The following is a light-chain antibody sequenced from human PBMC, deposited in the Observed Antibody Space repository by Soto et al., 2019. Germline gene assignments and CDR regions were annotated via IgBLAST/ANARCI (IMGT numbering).Light chain of an antibody. CDR1: QDVSSN. CDR3: QQYNNWPRT. Sequence: EMVVTPSPATLSVSPGERATLSCRASQDVSSNLAWYQQKPGQGPRLLIYGASTRATGIPARFSGSGSGTEFTLTISSLQSEDFAVYYCQQYNNWPRTFGQGTKVDI. CDR2: GAS. V-gene: IGKV3-15*01. J-gene: IGKJ1*01.